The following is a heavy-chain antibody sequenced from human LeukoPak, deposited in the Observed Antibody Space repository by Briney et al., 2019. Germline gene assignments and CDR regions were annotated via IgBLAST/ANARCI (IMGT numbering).Heavy chain of an antibody. J-gene: IGHJ4*02. Sequence: SETLSLTCTVSGGSISSYYWSWIRQPPGKGLEWIGHTFSSGATTYNPSLKSRVTISVDTSRSQFSLNLSSVTAADTAVYYCARRSRDDYFLDSWGQGTLVTVSS. D-gene: IGHD5-24*01. CDR2: TFSSGAT. V-gene: IGHV4-4*09. CDR1: GGSISSYY. CDR3: ARRSRDDYFLDS.